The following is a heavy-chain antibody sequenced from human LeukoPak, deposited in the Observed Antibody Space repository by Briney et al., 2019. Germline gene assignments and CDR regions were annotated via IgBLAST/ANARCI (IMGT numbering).Heavy chain of an antibody. J-gene: IGHJ3*02. Sequence: PGGSLRLSCAASGFTLSDHYMEWVRQAPGKGLEWVGRTRNKANRYTTEYAASVKGRFTISRDDSKNSLYLQINSLKTEDTAVYYCTRGGRYLPLDIWGQGTMVTVSS. CDR1: GFTLSDHY. CDR2: TRNKANRYTT. D-gene: IGHD3-10*01. V-gene: IGHV3-72*01. CDR3: TRGGRYLPLDI.